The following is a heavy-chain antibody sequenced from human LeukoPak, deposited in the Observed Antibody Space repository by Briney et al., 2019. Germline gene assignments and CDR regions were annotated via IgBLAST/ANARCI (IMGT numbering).Heavy chain of an antibody. J-gene: IGHJ4*02. Sequence: GASVTVSCKASGYTFTGYYMHWVRQAPGQGLEWMGWINPNSGGTNYAQKFQGRVAMTRDTSISTAYMKLSGLRSDDTAVYYCARTYYYGSSGSFDYWGQGTLVTVSS. CDR1: GYTFTGYY. CDR2: INPNSGGT. CDR3: ARTYYYGSSGSFDY. V-gene: IGHV1-2*02. D-gene: IGHD3-22*01.